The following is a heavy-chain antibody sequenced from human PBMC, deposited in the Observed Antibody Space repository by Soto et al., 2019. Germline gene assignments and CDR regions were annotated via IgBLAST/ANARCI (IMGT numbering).Heavy chain of an antibody. Sequence: LSLICAVYGGSFSGYYWSWIRQPPGKGLEWIGEINHSGSTNYNPSLKSRVTISVDTSKNQFSLKLSSVTAADTAVYYCARGIPSLAGSYYFDYWGQGTLVTVSS. V-gene: IGHV4-34*01. CDR2: INHSGST. D-gene: IGHD2-15*01. CDR3: ARGIPSLAGSYYFDY. J-gene: IGHJ4*02. CDR1: GGSFSGYY.